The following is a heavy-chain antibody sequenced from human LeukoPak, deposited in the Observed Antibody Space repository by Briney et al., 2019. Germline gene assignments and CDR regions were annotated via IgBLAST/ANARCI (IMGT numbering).Heavy chain of an antibody. CDR3: ARDYDYVWGSYRYYYFDY. J-gene: IGHJ4*02. D-gene: IGHD3-16*02. CDR1: GFTFSTYW. Sequence: GGSLRLSCAASGFTFSTYWMTWVRQAPGKGLEWVANIKEDGSEKYYVDSLKGRFTISRDNAKNSLYLQMNSLRAEDTAVYYCARDYDYVWGSYRYYYFDYWGQGTLVTVSS. V-gene: IGHV3-7*04. CDR2: IKEDGSEK.